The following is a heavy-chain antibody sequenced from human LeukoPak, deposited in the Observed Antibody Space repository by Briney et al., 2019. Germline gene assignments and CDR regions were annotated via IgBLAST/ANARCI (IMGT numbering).Heavy chain of an antibody. J-gene: IGHJ2*01. Sequence: PSETLSLTCTVSGGSVSSNNYYWTWLRQPPGIGLQWIGTVFYSGTTYYNPSLKSRATTSVDTSKNQFSLKLSSVTVADMAVYYCARLARSTRDYSWHFDLWGRGTLVTVSS. D-gene: IGHD4-17*01. CDR3: ARLARSTRDYSWHFDL. CDR2: VFYSGTT. V-gene: IGHV4-39*01. CDR1: GGSVSSNNYY.